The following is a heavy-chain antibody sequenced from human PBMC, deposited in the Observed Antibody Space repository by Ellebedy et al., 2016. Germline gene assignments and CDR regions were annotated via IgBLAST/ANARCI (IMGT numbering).Heavy chain of an antibody. J-gene: IGHJ4*02. D-gene: IGHD3-3*01. CDR1: GFTFNVAG. CDR3: ARDGSEWSRDV. CDR2: IVFSVTAA. V-gene: IGHV3-21*01. Sequence: GGSLRLSXAASGFTFNVAGMTWVRQAPGKGLEWVATIVFSVTAAYYSDPVKGRFIISRDNVKNSLFLQMNSLRVEDTAVYYCARDGSEWSRDVWGQGTLVTVSS.